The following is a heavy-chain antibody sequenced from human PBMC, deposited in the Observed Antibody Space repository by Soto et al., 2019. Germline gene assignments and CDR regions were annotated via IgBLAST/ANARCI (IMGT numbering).Heavy chain of an antibody. CDR3: ARLGAQEIDP. CDR1: GGSISSGGYY. D-gene: IGHD3-16*01. Sequence: SETLSLTCTVSGGSISSGGYYWSWIRQHPGKGLEWIGYIYYSGSTYYNPSLKSRVTISVVTSKNQFSLKLSSVTAADTAVYYCARLGAQEIDPWGQGTLVTVSS. CDR2: IYYSGST. V-gene: IGHV4-31*03. J-gene: IGHJ5*02.